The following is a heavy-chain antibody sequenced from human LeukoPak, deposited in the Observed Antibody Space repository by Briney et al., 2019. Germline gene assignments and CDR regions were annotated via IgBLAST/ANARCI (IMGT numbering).Heavy chain of an antibody. CDR3: ARPPSRGYSSSFEY. CDR2: IYPDESNI. J-gene: IGHJ4*02. CDR1: GYSFPTYW. Sequence: GEPLKISCKGSGYSFPTYWIAWVRHMPGKGLEWMGIIYPDESNIRYSPSFQGQVTISADKSISTAYLQWSSLKASDTAMYYCARPPSRGYSSSFEYWGQGTLVTVSS. V-gene: IGHV5-51*01. D-gene: IGHD2-2*03.